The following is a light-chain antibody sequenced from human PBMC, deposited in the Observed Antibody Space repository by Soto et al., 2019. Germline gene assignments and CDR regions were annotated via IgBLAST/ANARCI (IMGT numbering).Light chain of an antibody. CDR1: QSVSSF. V-gene: IGKV3-11*01. CDR2: DAS. Sequence: EIVLTQSPATLSLSPGGRATLSCRASQSVSSFLAWYQQKPGQAPRLLIYDASNRATGIPARFSGSGSGTVFTLTISSLADEDVVVYCWQQSSRWSTFGHGTKVDI. J-gene: IGKJ3*01. CDR3: QQSSRWST.